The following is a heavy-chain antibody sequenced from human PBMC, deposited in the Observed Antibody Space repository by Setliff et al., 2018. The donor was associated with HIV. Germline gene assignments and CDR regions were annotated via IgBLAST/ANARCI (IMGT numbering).Heavy chain of an antibody. CDR2: IIPILGVA. J-gene: IGHJ6*02. CDR1: RSTFNSHT. D-gene: IGHD6-19*01. V-gene: IGHV1-69*04. Sequence: ASVKVSCKASRSTFNSHTINWVRQAPGQGLDWMGRIIPILGVANYAQRFQGKVTITADTSTSTAYMELRSLRSDDTAVYYCARDQGSGWYYYYYGMDVWGQGTTVTVSS. CDR3: ARDQGSGWYYYYYGMDV.